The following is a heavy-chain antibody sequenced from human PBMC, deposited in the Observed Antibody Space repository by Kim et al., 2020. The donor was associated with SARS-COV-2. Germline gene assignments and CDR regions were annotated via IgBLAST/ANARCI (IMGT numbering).Heavy chain of an antibody. CDR3: AKGIYCSSTSCYPY. D-gene: IGHD2-2*01. Sequence: AHSVQGRFTISRDNSKNTLYLQMNSLRAEDTAVYYCAKGIYCSSTSCYPYWGQGTLVTVSS. J-gene: IGHJ4*02. V-gene: IGHV3-30*02.